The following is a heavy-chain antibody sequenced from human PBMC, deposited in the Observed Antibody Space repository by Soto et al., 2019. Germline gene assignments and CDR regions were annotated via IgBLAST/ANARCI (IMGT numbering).Heavy chain of an antibody. CDR2: IWYDGSNK. J-gene: IGHJ4*02. Sequence: QVQLVESGGGVVQPGRSLRLSCAASGFDFSTYGMHWVRQAPGKGPEWVAVIWYDGSNKYYADSVRGRFIISRDNSKSTLFLQLNSLRAEDTDVYYCARAVGPFDYWGQGTLVTVSS. V-gene: IGHV3-33*01. CDR3: ARAVGPFDY. CDR1: GFDFSTYG. D-gene: IGHD1-26*01.